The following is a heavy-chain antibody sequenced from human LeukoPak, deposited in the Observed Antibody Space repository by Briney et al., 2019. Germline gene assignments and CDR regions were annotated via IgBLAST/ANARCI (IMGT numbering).Heavy chain of an antibody. CDR3: ARDCVYCTRATCSSHLPEPPSLDY. CDR2: IWFDESNK. V-gene: IGHV3-33*01. Sequence: GGSLRLSCAASGFTFNNYGMHWVRQAPGKGLEWLAFIWFDESNKFYAGSVKGRFTISRDNSKNTLYLQMNSLRAEDTAVYYCARDCVYCTRATCSSHLPEPPSLDYWGQGTLVTVSS. J-gene: IGHJ4*02. D-gene: IGHD2-2*01. CDR1: GFTFNNYG.